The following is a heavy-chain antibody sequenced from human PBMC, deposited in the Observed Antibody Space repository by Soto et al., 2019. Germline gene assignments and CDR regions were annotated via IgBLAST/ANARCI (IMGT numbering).Heavy chain of an antibody. V-gene: IGHV1-8*01. J-gene: IGHJ4*02. CDR2: MNPNSGDT. D-gene: IGHD1-20*01. Sequence: ASVKVSCKASGYTFTDYDMNWVRQATGQGPEWMGWMNPNSGDTGYAQKFQGRLTMTRDTSITTAYMELSSLRSKDTAVYYFTKASRGGPGITFDYWGKGTLFTAPS. CDR3: TKASRGGPGITFDY. CDR1: GYTFTDYD.